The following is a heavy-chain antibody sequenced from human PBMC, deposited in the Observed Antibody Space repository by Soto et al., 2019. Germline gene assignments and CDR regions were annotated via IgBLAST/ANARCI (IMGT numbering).Heavy chain of an antibody. CDR1: GFTFNSYT. CDR3: ARARIAATGGNVSPYYYYHGMDV. V-gene: IGHV3-30-3*01. J-gene: IGHJ6*02. D-gene: IGHD6-13*01. Sequence: QVQLVESGGGVVQPGRSLRLSCAASGFTFNSYTMHWVRQAPGKGLEWVAVISYDGSNKYYADSVKGRFTISRDNSKNTLYLQMNSLRAEDTAVYYCARARIAATGGNVSPYYYYHGMDVWGQGTTVTVSS. CDR2: ISYDGSNK.